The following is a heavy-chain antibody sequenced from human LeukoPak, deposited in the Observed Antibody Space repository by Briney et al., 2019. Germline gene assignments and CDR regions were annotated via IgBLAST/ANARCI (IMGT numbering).Heavy chain of an antibody. V-gene: IGHV5-51*01. CDR2: VYPLDSDA. CDR3: ARTSDGGGGAAF. D-gene: IGHD4-23*01. CDR1: GFIFTDYW. J-gene: IGHJ1*01. Sequence: GESLKISCQTSGFIFTDYWIAWVRQMPGKGLEWMGLVYPLDSDAKYSPSFQGQVIISVDKSINTAYLQWSSLKASDSATYYCARTSDGGGGAAFWGQGTLVTVSS.